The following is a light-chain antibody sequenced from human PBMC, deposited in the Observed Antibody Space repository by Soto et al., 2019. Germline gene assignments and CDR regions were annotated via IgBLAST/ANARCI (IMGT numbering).Light chain of an antibody. CDR1: SSDIGGYNS. J-gene: IGLJ2*01. CDR2: EVS. Sequence: QSVLTQPPSASGSPGQSVTISCSGTSSDIGGYNSVSWFQQHPDKAPKLMIYEVSKRPSGVPDRFSGSKSGNTASLTVSGLQAEDEADYYRSSFAGSNNFVVFGGGTKLTVL. CDR3: SSFAGSNNFVV. V-gene: IGLV2-8*01.